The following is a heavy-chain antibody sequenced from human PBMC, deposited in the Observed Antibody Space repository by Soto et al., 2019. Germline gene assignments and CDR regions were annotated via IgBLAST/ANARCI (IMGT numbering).Heavy chain of an antibody. Sequence: QVQLVQSGAEVKKPGSSVKVSCKAPVDTFSTYTISWVRQAPGQGLEWMGRIIPTLGIIKYAQKFQGRVTITADKSTSTAYMELTSLRFDDTAVYYCARGNSGSYAWFYPWGQGTLVTVSS. CDR3: ARGNSGSYAWFYP. J-gene: IGHJ5*02. CDR1: VDTFSTYT. CDR2: IIPTLGII. V-gene: IGHV1-69*02. D-gene: IGHD1-26*01.